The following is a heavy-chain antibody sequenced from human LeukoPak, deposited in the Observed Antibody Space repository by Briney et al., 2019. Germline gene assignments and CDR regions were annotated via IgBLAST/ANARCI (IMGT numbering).Heavy chain of an antibody. Sequence: PSETLSLTCTVSGGSISSYHWSWIRQPPGKGLEWIGYIYYSGSTNYNPSLKSRVTISVDTSKNQFSLKLSSVTAADTAVYYCARGPNWNYFDYWGQGTLVTVSS. V-gene: IGHV4-59*01. CDR1: GGSISSYH. CDR2: IYYSGST. J-gene: IGHJ4*02. D-gene: IGHD1-20*01. CDR3: ARGPNWNYFDY.